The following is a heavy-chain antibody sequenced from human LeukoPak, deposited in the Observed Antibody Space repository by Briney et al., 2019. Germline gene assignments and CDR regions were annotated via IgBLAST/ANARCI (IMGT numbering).Heavy chain of an antibody. Sequence: GESLKISCKGSGYSFTSYWIGWVRQMPGKGLEWMGIVYPGDSDTRYSPFFQGQATISADTSISTAYLQWSSLKASDTAMYYCARHTVGGYYSPFDPWGQGTLVTVSS. CDR3: ARHTVGGYYSPFDP. D-gene: IGHD3-22*01. CDR1: GYSFTSYW. CDR2: VYPGDSDT. V-gene: IGHV5-51*01. J-gene: IGHJ5*02.